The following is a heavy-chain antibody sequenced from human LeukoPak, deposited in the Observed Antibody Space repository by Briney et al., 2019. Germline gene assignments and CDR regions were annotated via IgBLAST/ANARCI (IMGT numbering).Heavy chain of an antibody. CDR3: AKVNKGGYDSFDY. Sequence: GGSLRLSCAASGFTFSTYGMHWVRQAPGKGLEWVAFIRYDGSNKYYADSVKGRFTISRDNSKNTLYLQTNSLRPEDTAVYYCAKVNKGGYDSFDYWGQGTLVTVSS. CDR1: GFTFSTYG. D-gene: IGHD5-12*01. CDR2: IRYDGSNK. V-gene: IGHV3-30*02. J-gene: IGHJ4*02.